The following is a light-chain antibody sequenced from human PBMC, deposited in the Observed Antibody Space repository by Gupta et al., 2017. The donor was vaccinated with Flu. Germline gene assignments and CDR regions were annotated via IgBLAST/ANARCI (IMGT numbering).Light chain of an antibody. J-gene: IGKJ2*01. V-gene: IGKV3-15*01. Sequence: VTLSVSPGERATLSCRASQSVSSNLAWYQQKPGQAPRLLIYGASARATGIPARCSGSGSGTEFTLTISSLQSEDFAVYYCQQYNNGPPYTFGQGTKLEIK. CDR3: QQYNNGPPYT. CDR1: QSVSSN. CDR2: GAS.